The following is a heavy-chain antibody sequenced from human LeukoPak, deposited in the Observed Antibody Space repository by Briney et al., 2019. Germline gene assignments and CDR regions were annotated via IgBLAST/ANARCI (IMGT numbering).Heavy chain of an antibody. J-gene: IGHJ6*02. D-gene: IGHD6-13*01. Sequence: SSETLSLTCTVSGGSISSGDYYWSWIRQPPGKGLEWIGYIYYSGSTNYNPSLKSRVTISVDTSKNQFSLKLSSVTAADTAVYYCASSESSSWYSYYYYGMDVWGQGTTVTVSS. CDR3: ASSESSSWYSYYYYGMDV. CDR2: IYYSGST. CDR1: GGSISSGDYY. V-gene: IGHV4-61*08.